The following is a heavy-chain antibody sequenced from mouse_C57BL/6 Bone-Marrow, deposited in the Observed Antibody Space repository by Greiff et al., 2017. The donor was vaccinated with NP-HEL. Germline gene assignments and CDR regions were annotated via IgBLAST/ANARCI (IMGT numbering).Heavy chain of an antibody. Sequence: LVESGAELARPGASVKLSCKASGYTFTSYGISWVKQRTGQGLEWIGEIYPRSGNTYYNEKFKGKATLTADKSSSTAYMELRSLTSEDSAVYFCARYYGSPWYFDVWGTGTTVTVSS. D-gene: IGHD1-1*01. J-gene: IGHJ1*03. CDR2: IYPRSGNT. CDR1: GYTFTSYG. CDR3: ARYYGSPWYFDV. V-gene: IGHV1-81*01.